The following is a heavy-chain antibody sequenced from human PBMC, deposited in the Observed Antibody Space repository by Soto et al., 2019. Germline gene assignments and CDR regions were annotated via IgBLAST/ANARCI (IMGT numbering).Heavy chain of an antibody. CDR1: ASSISKGGYY. Sequence: SEILSLTCTVSASSISKGGYYWSCIRQHPGKGLEWIGYTYYSGRTYYNPSRKSRVTISVDTSKNQFSLKLSSVTAADTAVYYCARGAIVVVPAAIDYWGQGTLVTVSS. D-gene: IGHD2-2*01. J-gene: IGHJ4*02. CDR3: ARGAIVVVPAAIDY. V-gene: IGHV4-31*03. CDR2: TYYSGRT.